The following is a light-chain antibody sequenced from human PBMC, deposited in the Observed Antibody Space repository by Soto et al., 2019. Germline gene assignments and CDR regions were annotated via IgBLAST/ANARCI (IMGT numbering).Light chain of an antibody. J-gene: IGKJ4*01. V-gene: IGKV3-11*01. Sequence: EIVLTQSPATLSLSPGERATLSCRASQSVSSYLAWYQQQPGQAPRLLIYDASNRATGIPARFSGSGSGTDFTLTISSLEPEDVAVYYCQHRAKWPLTFGGGTTVEIK. CDR2: DAS. CDR3: QHRAKWPLT. CDR1: QSVSSY.